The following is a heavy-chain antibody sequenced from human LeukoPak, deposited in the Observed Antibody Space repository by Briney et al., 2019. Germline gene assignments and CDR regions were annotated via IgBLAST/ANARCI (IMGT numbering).Heavy chain of an antibody. J-gene: IGHJ4*02. CDR3: ARVRAAAGTWDYFDY. D-gene: IGHD6-13*01. V-gene: IGHV3-9*01. CDR2: ISWNSGNI. Sequence: PGGSLRLSCAASGFTFDDYAMHWVRQAPGKGLEWVSGISWNSGNIGYADSVKGRFTISRDNAKNSLYLQMDSLRVEDTAVYYCARVRAAAGTWDYFDYWGQGTLVAVSS. CDR1: GFTFDDYA.